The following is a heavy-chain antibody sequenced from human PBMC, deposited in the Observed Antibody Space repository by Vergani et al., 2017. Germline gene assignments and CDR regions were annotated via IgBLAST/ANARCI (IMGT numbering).Heavy chain of an antibody. D-gene: IGHD2-2*02. Sequence: QVQLQESGPGLVKPSQTLSLTCTVSGGSISSGGYYWSWIRQHPGKGLEWIGYIYYSGSTYYNPSLKSRVTISVDTSKNQFSLKLSSVTAADTAVYYCATGSRYCSSTSCYIGNWFDPWGQGTLVTVSS. J-gene: IGHJ5*02. CDR1: GGSISSGGYY. CDR3: ATGSRYCSSTSCYIGNWFDP. V-gene: IGHV4-31*03. CDR2: IYYSGST.